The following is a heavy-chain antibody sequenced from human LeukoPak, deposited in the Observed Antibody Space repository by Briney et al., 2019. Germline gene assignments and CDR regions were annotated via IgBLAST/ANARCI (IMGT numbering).Heavy chain of an antibody. V-gene: IGHV4-59*12. Sequence: PSETLSLTCTVSGGSISSYYWSWIRQPPGKGLEWIGYIYYSGSTNYNSSLKSRVTISVDTSKNQFSLKLSSVTAADTAVYYCARFLIVATTPSGFDYWGQGTLVTVSS. D-gene: IGHD5-12*01. CDR3: ARFLIVATTPSGFDY. J-gene: IGHJ4*02. CDR1: GGSISSYY. CDR2: IYYSGST.